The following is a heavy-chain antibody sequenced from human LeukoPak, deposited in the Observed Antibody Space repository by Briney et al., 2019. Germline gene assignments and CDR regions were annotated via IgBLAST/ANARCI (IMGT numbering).Heavy chain of an antibody. CDR1: GFTFSSYS. D-gene: IGHD6-6*01. CDR2: ISSSSSYI. Sequence: GGSLRLSCAASGFTFSSYSMNWVRQAPGKGLEWVSSISSSSSYIYYADSVKGRFTISRDNAKNSLYLQMNSLRAEDTAVYYCARDRSSQPFAGDYWGQGTLVAVSS. J-gene: IGHJ4*02. V-gene: IGHV3-21*01. CDR3: ARDRSSQPFAGDY.